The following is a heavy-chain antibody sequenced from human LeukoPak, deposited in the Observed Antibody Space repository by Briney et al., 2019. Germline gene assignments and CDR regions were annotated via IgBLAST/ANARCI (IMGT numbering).Heavy chain of an antibody. Sequence: GGSLRLSRAASGFTFSNAWMSWVRQAPGKGLEWVSTITGSGGNTYYADSVKGRFTISRDSSKNTLYLQMNSLRADDTAVYYCAKDSPYPYYYYYMDVWGKGTTVTVSS. CDR1: GFTFSNAW. J-gene: IGHJ6*03. CDR3: AKDSPYPYYYYYMDV. CDR2: ITGSGGNT. V-gene: IGHV3-23*01.